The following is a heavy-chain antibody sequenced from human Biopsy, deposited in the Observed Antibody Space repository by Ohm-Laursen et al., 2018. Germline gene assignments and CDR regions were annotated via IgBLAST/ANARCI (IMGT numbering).Heavy chain of an antibody. Sequence: SLRLSCTASGFTFSNYGMQWVRQAPGKGLEWVADIWYDGGNKHYADSVQGRFTISRDNSKNTVDLQMNSLRAEDTAVYYCAKGLYSGSYYYDSRGQGTLVTVSS. CDR2: IWYDGGNK. V-gene: IGHV3-33*06. CDR3: AKGLYSGSYYYDS. J-gene: IGHJ4*02. D-gene: IGHD1-26*01. CDR1: GFTFSNYG.